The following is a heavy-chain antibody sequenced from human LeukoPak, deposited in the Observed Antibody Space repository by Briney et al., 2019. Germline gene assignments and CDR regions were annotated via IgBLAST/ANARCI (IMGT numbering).Heavy chain of an antibody. J-gene: IGHJ4*02. V-gene: IGHV3-21*01. Sequence: GGSLRLSCAASGFTFSSYRMIWVRQAPGKGLEWVSSISSSSSYIYYADSVKGRFTISRDNAKNSLYLQMNSLRAEDTAVYYCARANRGATSNFDYWGQGTLVTVSS. D-gene: IGHD1-26*01. CDR3: ARANRGATSNFDY. CDR2: ISSSSSYI. CDR1: GFTFSSYR.